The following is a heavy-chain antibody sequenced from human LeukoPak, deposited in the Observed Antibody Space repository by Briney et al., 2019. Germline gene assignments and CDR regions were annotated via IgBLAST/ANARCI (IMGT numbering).Heavy chain of an antibody. CDR1: GFTFSDSY. CDR2: ISGNSGDT. J-gene: IGHJ4*02. CDR3: AKDWGEYFDYVWGSFTSFDS. V-gene: IGHV3-11*06. Sequence: GGSLRLSCAASGFTFSDSYMTWVRQAPGKGLEWLSYISGNSGDTNYADSVKGRFTISRDNAENSLYLQMNSLRVEDTAVYYCAKDWGEYFDYVWGSFTSFDSWGQGTLVTVSS. D-gene: IGHD3-16*01.